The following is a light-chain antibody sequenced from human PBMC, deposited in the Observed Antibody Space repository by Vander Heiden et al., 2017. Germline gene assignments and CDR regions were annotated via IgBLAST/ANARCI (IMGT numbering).Light chain of an antibody. V-gene: IGLV3-25*03. CDR1: ALPTHY. CDR2: KDS. J-gene: IGLJ3*02. CDR3: QSADSSGTWV. Sequence: SYELTQPPSVSVSPGRTVRITCSGEALPTHYAYRYKQKPGQAPVLVISKDSERPSGIPERFSGSSSGTTVTLTISGGQAEDEAYYYCQSADSSGTWVFGTGTKLTVL.